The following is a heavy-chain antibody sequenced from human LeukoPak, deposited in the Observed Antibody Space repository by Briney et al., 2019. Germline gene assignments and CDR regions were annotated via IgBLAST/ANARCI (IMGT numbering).Heavy chain of an antibody. V-gene: IGHV3-7*01. J-gene: IGHJ4*02. CDR1: GFTFSSYW. CDR2: IKQDGGEK. CDR3: ARARGGYDLDY. D-gene: IGHD5-12*01. Sequence: GGSLRLSCAASGFTFSSYWMSWVRQAPGKGLEWVANIKQDGGEKYYVESVKGRFTISRDNVKNSLYLQMNSLRVEDTAVYYCARARGGYDLDYWGQGTLVTVS.